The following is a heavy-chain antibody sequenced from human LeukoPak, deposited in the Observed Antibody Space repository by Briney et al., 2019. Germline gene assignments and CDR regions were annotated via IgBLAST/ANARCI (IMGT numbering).Heavy chain of an antibody. CDR1: GFTFSSYA. CDR2: ISYDGSNK. D-gene: IGHD3-10*01. Sequence: PGGSLRLSCAASGFTFSSYAMHWVRQAPGKGLEWVAVISYDGSNKYYADSVKGRFTISRDNSKNTLYLQMNSLRAEDTAVYYCARDRCPLWFGELFTWGQGTLVTVSS. V-gene: IGHV3-30*04. CDR3: ARDRCPLWFGELFT. J-gene: IGHJ5*02.